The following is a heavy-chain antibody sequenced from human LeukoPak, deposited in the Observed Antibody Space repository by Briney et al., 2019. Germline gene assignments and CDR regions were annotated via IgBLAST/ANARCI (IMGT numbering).Heavy chain of an antibody. CDR3: ARDGTPDYGSGWVYMDV. CDR1: GFSFSSYD. CDR2: ISASGTVT. V-gene: IGHV3-48*03. D-gene: IGHD6-25*01. J-gene: IGHJ6*04. Sequence: PGGSLRLSCAASGFSFSSYDMNWVRQAPGKGLQWIAYISASGTVTHYADSMKGRFTISRDNAKNSLYLEMNSLRGEDTAVYYCARDGTPDYGSGWVYMDVWGKGTTVTISS.